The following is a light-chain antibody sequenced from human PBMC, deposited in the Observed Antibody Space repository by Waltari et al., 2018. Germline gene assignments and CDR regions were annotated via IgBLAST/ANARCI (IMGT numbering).Light chain of an antibody. V-gene: IGKV2-30*02. CDR1: QSLVHIDGNNY. CDR2: MVS. CDR3: MQDTSWPYT. J-gene: IGKJ2*01. Sequence: VVMTQAPLSLPGTRGRPAPISCMSSQSLVHIDGNNYLMWFQQKPGQSPRRLLYMVSNRETGVPDRFSGSGSDTDFTLKISRVEADDVGVYYCMQDTSWPYTFGQGTRLEIK.